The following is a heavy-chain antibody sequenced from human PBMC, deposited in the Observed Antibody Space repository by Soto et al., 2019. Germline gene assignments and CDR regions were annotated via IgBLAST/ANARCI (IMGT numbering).Heavy chain of an antibody. CDR1: GYTFTTYG. V-gene: IGHV1-18*01. J-gene: IGHJ6*02. Sequence: ASVKVSCKASGYTFTTYGISWVRQAPGQGLEWMGWISAYNGNTKYAQKLQGRVTMTTDTSTSTAYMELRSLTSDDTAVYYCARGGGIAVAGTLYYYGMDVWGQGTTVTVS. CDR2: ISAYNGNT. CDR3: ARGGGIAVAGTLYYYGMDV. D-gene: IGHD6-19*01.